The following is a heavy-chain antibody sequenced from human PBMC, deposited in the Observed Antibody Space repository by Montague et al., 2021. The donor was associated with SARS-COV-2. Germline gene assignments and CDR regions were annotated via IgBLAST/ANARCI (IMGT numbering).Heavy chain of an antibody. CDR1: GFQFSRYW. Sequence: SLRLSCAASGFQFSRYWMTWVRQAPGKGLEWVANIKTDGNDMSYFDSVKGRFTVSRDNAKNSLYLQVNGLRAEDTAVYYCARDLDVRQDSGAYYDAFDVWGQGTVVTVSS. CDR3: ARDLDVRQDSGAYYDAFDV. D-gene: IGHD3-10*01. CDR2: IKTDGNDM. J-gene: IGHJ3*01. V-gene: IGHV3-7*01.